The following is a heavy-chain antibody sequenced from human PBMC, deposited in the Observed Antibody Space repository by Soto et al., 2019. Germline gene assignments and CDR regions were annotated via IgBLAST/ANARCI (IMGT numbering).Heavy chain of an antibody. D-gene: IGHD2-15*01. J-gene: IGHJ6*02. Sequence: QAQLMQSGAEVKKPGASVKVSCKASGYSFIGYYMHWVRQAPGQGLEWMGWINPNSGVTEYAEKFQGRVTLTRDTSITTAYMELTRLRSDDTAVYYCARDPGDIVVVVATRENDVWGQGTPVTVSS. CDR2: INPNSGVT. CDR1: GYSFIGYY. V-gene: IGHV1-2*02. CDR3: ARDPGDIVVVVATRENDV.